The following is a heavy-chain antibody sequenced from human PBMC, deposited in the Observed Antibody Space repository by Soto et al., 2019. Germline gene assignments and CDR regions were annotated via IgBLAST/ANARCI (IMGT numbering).Heavy chain of an antibody. J-gene: IGHJ6*02. V-gene: IGHV3-15*07. CDR2: IKSKTDGGTT. CDR1: GFTFSNAW. CDR3: TTAGCSGGSCYPYYYYYYGMDV. D-gene: IGHD2-15*01. Sequence: PGGSLRLSCAASGFTFSNAWMNWVRQAPGKGLEWVGRIKSKTDGGTTDYAVPVKGRFTISRDDSKNTLYLQMNSLKTEDTAVYYCTTAGCSGGSCYPYYYYYYGMDVWGQGTTVTVSS.